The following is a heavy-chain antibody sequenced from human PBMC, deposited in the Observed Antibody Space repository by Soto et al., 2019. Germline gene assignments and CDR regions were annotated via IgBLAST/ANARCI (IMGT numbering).Heavy chain of an antibody. CDR2: INHSGST. CDR1: GGSFSVYY. V-gene: IGHV4-34*01. D-gene: IGHD3-3*01. J-gene: IGHJ6*03. Sequence: SETLSLTCAVYGGSFSVYYWSGIRQLPGKGLEWIGEINHSGSTNYNPSLKSRVTISVDTSKNQFSLKLSSVTAADTAVYYCARGRDPRITIFGVVRGQGYYYYMDVWGKGTTVT. CDR3: ARGRDPRITIFGVVRGQGYYYYMDV.